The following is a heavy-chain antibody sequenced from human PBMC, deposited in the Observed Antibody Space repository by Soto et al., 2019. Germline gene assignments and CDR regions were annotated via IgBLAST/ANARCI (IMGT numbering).Heavy chain of an antibody. V-gene: IGHV3-74*01. Sequence: EVLLVESGGGLVQPGGSLRLSCEASGFAFTSYWMHWVRQAPGKGLVWVSGIKSDGTTTTYADSVKGRFTISRDNAKNTLYLQMNNLRPADTAMYFCVRSSGSQPRAGWFDPWGQGTLVSVS. CDR1: GFAFTSYW. J-gene: IGHJ5*02. D-gene: IGHD1-26*01. CDR3: VRSSGSQPRAGWFDP. CDR2: IKSDGTTT.